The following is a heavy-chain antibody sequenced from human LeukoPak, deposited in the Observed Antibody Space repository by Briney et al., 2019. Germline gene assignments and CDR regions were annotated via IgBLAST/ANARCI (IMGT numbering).Heavy chain of an antibody. CDR3: ARMALNQYFPGTFDY. CDR2: INHSGST. V-gene: IGHV4-34*01. D-gene: IGHD2/OR15-2a*01. CDR1: GGSFSGYY. Sequence: SETLSLTCAVYGGSFSGYYWSWIRQPPGKGLEWIGEINHSGSTNYNPSLKSRVTISVDTSKNQFSLKLSSVTAADTAVYYCARMALNQYFPGTFDYWGQGTLVTVSS. J-gene: IGHJ4*02.